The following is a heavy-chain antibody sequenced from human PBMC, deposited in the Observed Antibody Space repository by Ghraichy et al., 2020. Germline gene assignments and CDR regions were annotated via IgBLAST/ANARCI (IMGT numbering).Heavy chain of an antibody. CDR3: ARAPLQLGQWLPTGGEHFDY. CDR2: INHSGST. Sequence: SETLSLTCAVYGGSFSGYYWSWIRQPPGKGLEWIGEINHSGSTNYNPSLKSRVTISVDTSKNQFSLKLSSVTAADTAVYYCARAPLQLGQWLPTGGEHFDYWGQGTLVTVSS. J-gene: IGHJ4*02. D-gene: IGHD6-19*01. CDR1: GGSFSGYY. V-gene: IGHV4-34*01.